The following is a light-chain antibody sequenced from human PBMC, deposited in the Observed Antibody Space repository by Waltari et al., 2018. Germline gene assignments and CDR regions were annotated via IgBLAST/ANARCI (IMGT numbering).Light chain of an antibody. CDR3: MQSLRALWT. CDR1: QSLLHSNGFNY. J-gene: IGKJ1*01. Sequence: SPLSLPVTPGEPASISCRSSQSLLHSNGFNYLDWYLQKPGQSPQLLIYLGSNRASGVPDRFSGSGSGTDFTLKISRVEAEDVGVYYCMQSLRALWTFGQG. CDR2: LGS. V-gene: IGKV2-28*01.